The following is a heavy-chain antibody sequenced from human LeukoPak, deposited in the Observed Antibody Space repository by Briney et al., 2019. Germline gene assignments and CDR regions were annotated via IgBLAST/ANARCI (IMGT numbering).Heavy chain of an antibody. Sequence: SETLSLTCTVSGGSISSYYWSWIRQPAGKGLEWIGRIYTSGSTNYNPSLKSRVTMSVDTSKNQFSLKLSSVTAADTAVYYCARDFMVRGVKRVHWFDPWGQGTLVTVSS. V-gene: IGHV4-4*07. CDR3: ARDFMVRGVKRVHWFDP. CDR2: IYTSGST. CDR1: GGSISSYY. D-gene: IGHD3-10*01. J-gene: IGHJ5*02.